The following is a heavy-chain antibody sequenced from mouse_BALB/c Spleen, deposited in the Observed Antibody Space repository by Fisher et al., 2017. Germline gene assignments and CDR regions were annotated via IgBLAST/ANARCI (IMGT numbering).Heavy chain of an antibody. J-gene: IGHJ4*01. CDR3: ARTTVVAPYYAMDY. Sequence: KFKGKATLTVDKSSSTAYMELRSLTSEDSAVYYCARTTVVAPYYAMDYWGQGTSVTVSS. V-gene: IGHV1-26*01. D-gene: IGHD1-1*01.